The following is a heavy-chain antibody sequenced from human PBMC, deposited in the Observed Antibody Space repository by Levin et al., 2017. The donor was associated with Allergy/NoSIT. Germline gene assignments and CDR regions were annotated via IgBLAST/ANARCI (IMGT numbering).Heavy chain of an antibody. CDR1: GFTFSSYG. V-gene: IGHV3-30*03. J-gene: IGHJ1*01. CDR2: ISYDGSNK. CDR3: PFGIAAAGTRAYFQH. D-gene: IGHD6-13*01. Sequence: GESLKISCAASGFTFSSYGMHWVRQAPGKGLEWVAVISYDGSNKYYADSVKGRFTISRDNSKNTLYLQMNSLRAEDTAVYQGPFGIAAAGTRAYFQHWGQGTLVTVSS.